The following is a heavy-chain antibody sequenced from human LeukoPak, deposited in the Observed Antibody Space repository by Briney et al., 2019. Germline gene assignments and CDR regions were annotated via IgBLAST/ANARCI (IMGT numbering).Heavy chain of an antibody. CDR3: ARDRSDYSIKYYYYYGMDV. J-gene: IGHJ6*02. CDR1: GFTFSSYS. Sequence: GRSLRLSCAASGFTFSSYSMHWVRQAPGKGLEWVAVISYDGSSEYYADSVRGRFTISRDNSKNTLYLQMNSLGAEDTAVFYCARDRSDYSIKYYYYYGMDVWDQGTTVTVSS. V-gene: IGHV3-30-3*01. CDR2: ISYDGSSE. D-gene: IGHD3-16*01.